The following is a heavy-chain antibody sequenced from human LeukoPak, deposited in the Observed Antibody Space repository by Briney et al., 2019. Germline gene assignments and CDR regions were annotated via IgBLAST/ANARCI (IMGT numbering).Heavy chain of an antibody. CDR3: ARDPRRGAEPRPNWFDP. Sequence: PGGSLRLSCAASGFTFSSYSMNWVRQAPGKGLEWVSYISSSSSTIYYADSVKGRFTISRDNAKNSLYLQMNSLRAEGTAVYYCARDPRRGAEPRPNWFDPWGQGTLVTVSS. D-gene: IGHD1-14*01. CDR1: GFTFSSYS. J-gene: IGHJ5*02. V-gene: IGHV3-48*04. CDR2: ISSSSSTI.